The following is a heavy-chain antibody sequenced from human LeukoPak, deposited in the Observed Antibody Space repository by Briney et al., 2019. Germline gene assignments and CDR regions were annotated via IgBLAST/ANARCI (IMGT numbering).Heavy chain of an antibody. Sequence: GGSLGLSCAASGFTFSSYSMSWVRQAPGKGLEWVSSISSSSSYIYYADSVKGRFTISRDNAKNSLFLQMNSLRAGDTAVYYCARDTTYYYDTSGPDFDYWGQGTLVTVSS. CDR3: ARDTTYYYDTSGPDFDY. J-gene: IGHJ4*02. V-gene: IGHV3-21*01. D-gene: IGHD3-22*01. CDR1: GFTFSSYS. CDR2: ISSSSSYI.